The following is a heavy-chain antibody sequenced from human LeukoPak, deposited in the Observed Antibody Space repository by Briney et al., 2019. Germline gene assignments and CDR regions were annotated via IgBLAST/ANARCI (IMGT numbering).Heavy chain of an antibody. D-gene: IGHD3-22*01. V-gene: IGHV4-34*01. J-gene: IGHJ4*02. CDR1: GGSISSYY. CDR2: INHSGST. CDR3: ARSADYYDSSGYSLTYYFDY. Sequence: SETLSLTCTVSGGSISSYYWSWIRQPPGKGLEWIGEINHSGSTNYNPSLKSRVTISVDTSKNQFSLKLSSVTAADTAVYYCARSADYYDSSGYSLTYYFDYWGQGTLVTVSS.